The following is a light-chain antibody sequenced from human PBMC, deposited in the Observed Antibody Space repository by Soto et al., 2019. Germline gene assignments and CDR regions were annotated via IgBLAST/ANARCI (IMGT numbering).Light chain of an antibody. J-gene: IGKJ1*01. CDR3: QHYNSYSEA. Sequence: IQMTQSPSTLSGSVGDRVTITCRASQTISSWLAWYQQKPGKAPKLLIYKASTLKSWVPSRFSGSGSGTEFTLTISSLQPDDFATYYCQHYNSYSEAFGQGTKVDIK. V-gene: IGKV1-5*03. CDR2: KAS. CDR1: QTISSW.